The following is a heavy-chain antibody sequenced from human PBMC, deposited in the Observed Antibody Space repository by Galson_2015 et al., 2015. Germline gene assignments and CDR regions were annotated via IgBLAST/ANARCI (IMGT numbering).Heavy chain of an antibody. CDR2: IYPGDSDT. CDR1: GCTFAGYW. CDR3: ARRGGYAFDI. Sequence: QSRAEVKRPGESRRISCTGSGCTFAGYWHGWARRMPGTGLEWMGDIYPGDSDTKHSPSFEGQVTISADKSITTAYLQWSSLKASDTAMYYCARRGGYAFDIWGQGTMVTVSS. J-gene: IGHJ3*02. V-gene: IGHV5-51*01.